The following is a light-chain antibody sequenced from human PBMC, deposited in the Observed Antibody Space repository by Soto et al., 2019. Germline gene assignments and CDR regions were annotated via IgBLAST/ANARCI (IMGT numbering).Light chain of an antibody. J-gene: IGKJ2*01. CDR1: QSVSSY. V-gene: IGKV3-11*01. Sequence: NLLTPSPATLSLSPGERATLSCRASQSVSSYLAWYQQKPCQAPRLLIYDASNRATGIPARFSGSGSGTDFTLTISSLEPEDFAVYYCQQRSNWPPTFGQGTKLEIK. CDR3: QQRSNWPPT. CDR2: DAS.